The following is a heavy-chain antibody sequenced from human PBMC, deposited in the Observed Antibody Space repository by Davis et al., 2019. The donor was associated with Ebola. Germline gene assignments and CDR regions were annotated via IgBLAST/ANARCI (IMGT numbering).Heavy chain of an antibody. CDR1: GFSLSTTGMC. V-gene: IGHV2-70*17. D-gene: IGHD3-16*01. J-gene: IGHJ6*02. CDR3: ARSTMITRYYGMDV. CDR2: IDWVDDK. Sequence: SGPTLVKPKQTLTLTCTFSGFSLSTTGMCVTWIRQPPGKALEWLARIDWVDDKFYKPSLKTRLIISKDTSKNQVVLTLTNMDPVDTATYYCARSTMITRYYGMDVWGQGTTVTVSS.